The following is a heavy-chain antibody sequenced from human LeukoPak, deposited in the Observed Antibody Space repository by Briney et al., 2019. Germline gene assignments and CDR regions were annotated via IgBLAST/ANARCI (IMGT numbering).Heavy chain of an antibody. CDR2: ISDSFRIT. CDR3: AKRHGDYFDY. V-gene: IGHV3-23*01. CDR1: GFPFSSYA. J-gene: IGHJ4*02. Sequence: PGASLRLSCAASGFPFSSYAMSWVRQPPGKGLQYVSTISDSFRITDDADSVKGRFTISRDNSKNTLYLQMNTLRTEDTAVYYCAKRHGDYFDYWNQGTLVTVSS. D-gene: IGHD4-17*01.